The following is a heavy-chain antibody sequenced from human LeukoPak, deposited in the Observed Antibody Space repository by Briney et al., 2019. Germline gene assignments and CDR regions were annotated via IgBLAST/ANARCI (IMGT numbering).Heavy chain of an antibody. Sequence: SETLSLTCAVYGGSFSGYYWSWIRQPPGKGLEWIGEINHSGSTNYNPSLKSRVTISVDKSKNQFSLKLSSVTAADTAVYYCARLDYGSGSYFDYWGQGTLVTVSS. D-gene: IGHD3-10*01. CDR2: INHSGST. J-gene: IGHJ4*02. CDR3: ARLDYGSGSYFDY. V-gene: IGHV4-34*01. CDR1: GGSFSGYY.